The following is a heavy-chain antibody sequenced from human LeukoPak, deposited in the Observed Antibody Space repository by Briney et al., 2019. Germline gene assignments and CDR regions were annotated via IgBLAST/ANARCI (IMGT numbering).Heavy chain of an antibody. Sequence: GGSLRLSCAATGFTFSSYSMSWVRQAPGKGLEWVSTISGSGRRTYYADSVKGRFTISRDNSKNTLYLQMNSLRAEDTAVYYCARDSPYSDYLIGGALNIWGQGTMVTVSS. CDR2: ISGSGRRT. D-gene: IGHD4-11*01. V-gene: IGHV3-23*01. CDR1: GFTFSSYS. CDR3: ARDSPYSDYLIGGALNI. J-gene: IGHJ3*02.